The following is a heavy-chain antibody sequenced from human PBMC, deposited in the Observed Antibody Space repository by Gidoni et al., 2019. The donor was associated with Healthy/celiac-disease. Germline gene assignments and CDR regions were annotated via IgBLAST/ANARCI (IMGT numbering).Heavy chain of an antibody. J-gene: IGHJ4*02. CDR2: IKHDGSEK. V-gene: IGHV3-7*03. Sequence: EVQLVQSGVGLVQPGGSLSLPCAASGFTFSSYWMSWVRQVPGKALEWVPNIKHDGSEKYSVDSVKGRFTISRDNAKNSLYLQMNSLRAEDTAVYYCARAGDPYYYGSGSYSTFDYWGQGTLVTVSS. CDR1: GFTFSSYW. CDR3: ARAGDPYYYGSGSYSTFDY. D-gene: IGHD3-10*01.